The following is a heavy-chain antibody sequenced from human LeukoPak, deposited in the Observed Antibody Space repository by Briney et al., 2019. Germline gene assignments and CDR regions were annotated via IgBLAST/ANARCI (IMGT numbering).Heavy chain of an antibody. CDR3: ARKAGYYYGSGDY. Sequence: PGGSLRLSCAASGFTFSSYGMHWVRQAPGKGLEWVSFIRYDGSDKYYADSVKGRFTISRDSSKNTLYLQMNSLRAEDTAVYYCARKAGYYYGSGDYWGQGTLVTVSS. V-gene: IGHV3-30*02. CDR1: GFTFSSYG. J-gene: IGHJ4*02. CDR2: IRYDGSDK. D-gene: IGHD3-10*01.